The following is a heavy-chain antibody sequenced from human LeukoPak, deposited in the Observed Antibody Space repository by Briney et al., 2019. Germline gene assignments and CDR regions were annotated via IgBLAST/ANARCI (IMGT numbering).Heavy chain of an antibody. Sequence: PSETLSLTCTVSGGSISSYYWSWIRQPPGKGLEWIGEIYHSGSTNYNPSLKSRVTISVDKSKNQLSLKLSSVTAADTAVYYCARGFXGRPTADWGQXXXXTVSS. CDR3: ARGFXGRPTAD. CDR2: IYHSGST. J-gene: IGHJ4*02. CDR1: GGSISSYY. V-gene: IGHV4-59*12. D-gene: IGHD4-17*01.